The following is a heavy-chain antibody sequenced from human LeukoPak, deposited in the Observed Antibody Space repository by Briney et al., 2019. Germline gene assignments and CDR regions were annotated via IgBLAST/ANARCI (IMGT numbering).Heavy chain of an antibody. J-gene: IGHJ4*02. V-gene: IGHV1-2*06. CDR1: GYTFIGYH. CDR2: IHPNSGGT. D-gene: IGHD1-26*01. CDR3: ARSLLSGGTDY. Sequence: ASVKVSCKASGYTFIGYHIHWVRQAPGQGLEWMGRIHPNSGGTNYAQKFHGRVTMTRDTSISTAYMELSRLGSDDTAVYYCARSLLSGGTDYWGQGTLVTVSS.